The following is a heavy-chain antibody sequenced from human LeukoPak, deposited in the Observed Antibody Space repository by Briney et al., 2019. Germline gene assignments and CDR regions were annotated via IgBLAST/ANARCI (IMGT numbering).Heavy chain of an antibody. D-gene: IGHD3-9*01. CDR3: AKDRLTEDILTGYYY. V-gene: IGHV3-30*02. J-gene: IGHJ4*02. CDR2: IRHDGSNK. CDR1: AFTFTNYD. Sequence: GGSLRLSCAASAFTFTNYDFHWVRQAPGKGLEWVAFIRHDGSNKYYADSVKGRFTISRDNSKNTLYLQMNGLRAEDTAVYYCAKDRLTEDILTGYYYWGQGTLVTVSS.